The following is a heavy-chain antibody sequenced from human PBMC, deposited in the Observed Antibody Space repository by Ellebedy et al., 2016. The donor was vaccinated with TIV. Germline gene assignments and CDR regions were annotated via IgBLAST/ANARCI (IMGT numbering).Heavy chain of an antibody. CDR3: AREGVGATCDY. J-gene: IGHJ4*02. V-gene: IGHV4-38-2*02. D-gene: IGHD1-26*01. CDR2: IYHTGTT. Sequence: SETLSLXXTVPGDSISSGYYWAWIRQPPGKGLEWIGSIYHTGTTYYNPSLKSRVTISVDTSKNKFSLKVSSLTAADTAMFYCAREGVGATCDYWGQGALVTVSS. CDR1: GDSISSGYY.